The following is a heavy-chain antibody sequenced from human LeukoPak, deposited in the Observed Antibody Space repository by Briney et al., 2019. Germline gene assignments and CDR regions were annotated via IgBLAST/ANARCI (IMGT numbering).Heavy chain of an antibody. CDR2: ITPNTGDT. V-gene: IGHV1-46*01. J-gene: IGHJ4*02. CDR3: ARSRNYYRVYFDN. CDR1: GYTFSSFY. Sequence: ASVKVSCEASGYTFSSFYLHWVRQAPGQGLEWMGIITPNTGDTTYAPKFQDRLIMTRDRSTSTVYMELHSLRSEDTAVYYCARSRNYYRVYFDNWGQGTPVPVSS. D-gene: IGHD3-10*01.